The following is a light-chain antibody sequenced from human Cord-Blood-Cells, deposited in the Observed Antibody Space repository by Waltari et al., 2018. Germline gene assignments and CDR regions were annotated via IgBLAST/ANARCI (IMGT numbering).Light chain of an antibody. J-gene: IGKJ1*01. V-gene: IGKV1-5*01. CDR1: QSSSSW. CDR2: YAS. CDR3: QQYNSYWT. Sequence: DIQMTQSPSTLSASVGDRVTITCRASQSSSSWLAWYQQKPGKAPTLLICYASSLESVVPSRVSGSCSVTEFSLTISCLQPDDFATYYGQQYNSYWTFGQGTKVEIK.